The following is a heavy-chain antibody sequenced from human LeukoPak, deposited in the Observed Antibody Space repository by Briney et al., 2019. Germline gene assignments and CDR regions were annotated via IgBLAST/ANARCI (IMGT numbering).Heavy chain of an antibody. D-gene: IGHD7-27*01. V-gene: IGHV4-59*08. Sequence: SETLSLTCTVSGGSISSYYRSWIRQPPGKGLEWIGYIYYSGSTYYNPSLKSRVTISVDTSKNQFSLKLCSVTAADTAVYYCARAWGSGAFDIWGQGTMVTVSS. J-gene: IGHJ3*02. CDR3: ARAWGSGAFDI. CDR1: GGSISSYY. CDR2: IYYSGST.